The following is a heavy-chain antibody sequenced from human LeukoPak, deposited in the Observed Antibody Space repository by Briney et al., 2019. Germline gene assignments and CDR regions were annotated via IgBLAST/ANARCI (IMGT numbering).Heavy chain of an antibody. J-gene: IGHJ4*02. D-gene: IGHD2-2*01. CDR2: INPHSGGT. Sequence: GASVKVSCKASGYTFTGYYIHWVRQAPGQGLEWMGWINPHSGGTNYSQKFHGGVTMTRDTSITTAYMELSSLRSDDTAVYYCARDVGEYCSSTNCYASHYWGQGTLGTVS. CDR1: GYTFTGYY. V-gene: IGHV1-2*02. CDR3: ARDVGEYCSSTNCYASHY.